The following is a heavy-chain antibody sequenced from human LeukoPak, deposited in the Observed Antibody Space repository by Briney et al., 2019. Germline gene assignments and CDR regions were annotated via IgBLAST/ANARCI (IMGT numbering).Heavy chain of an antibody. CDR1: GFTFSSYW. D-gene: IGHD3-3*01. V-gene: IGHV3-7*01. Sequence: PGGSLRLSCAASGFTFSSYWMSWVRQAPGKGLEWVANIKQDGSEKYYVDSVKGRFTISRDNAKNSLYLQMNSLRAEDTAVYYCARDNTRYYDFWSGYYTEYNYYYYYYMDVWGKGTTVTVSS. CDR2: IKQDGSEK. J-gene: IGHJ6*03. CDR3: ARDNTRYYDFWSGYYTEYNYYYYYYMDV.